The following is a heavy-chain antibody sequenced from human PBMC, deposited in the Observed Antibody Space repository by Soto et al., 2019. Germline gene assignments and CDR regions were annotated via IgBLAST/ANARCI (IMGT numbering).Heavy chain of an antibody. CDR1: GFTFSDYY. CDR3: ARVSGYYYDSSGYYSDY. J-gene: IGHJ4*02. V-gene: IGHV3-11*06. Sequence: QVQLVESGGGLVKHGGSLRLSCAASGFTFSDYYMSWIRQAPGKGLEWVSYISSSSSYTNYADSVKGRFTISRDNAKNSLYLQMNSLRAEDTAVYYCARVSGYYYDSSGYYSDYWGQGTLVTVSS. CDR2: ISSSSSYT. D-gene: IGHD3-22*01.